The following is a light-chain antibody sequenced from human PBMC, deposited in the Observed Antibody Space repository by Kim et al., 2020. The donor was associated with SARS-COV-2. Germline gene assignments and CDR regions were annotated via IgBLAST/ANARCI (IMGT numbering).Light chain of an antibody. Sequence: SYELTQPPSVSVSPGQTATIACSGDELGDKYTNWYQQKPGQSPVLVIYQDRKRPSGIPERFSGSNSGNTATLTISWTQTMDEGDYYCQAWDSSAGGVFGGGTQLTVL. CDR3: QAWDSSAGGV. J-gene: IGLJ3*02. CDR1: ELGDKY. CDR2: QDR. V-gene: IGLV3-1*01.